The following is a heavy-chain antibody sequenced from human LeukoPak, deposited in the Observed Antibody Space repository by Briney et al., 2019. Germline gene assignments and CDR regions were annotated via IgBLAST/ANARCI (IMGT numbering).Heavy chain of an antibody. CDR2: IYPGDSDT. CDR1: GYSFTNYW. D-gene: IGHD6-13*01. CDR3: VTQAGPSRSHYYFDY. V-gene: IGHV5-51*01. Sequence: NSGESLKISCQASGYSFTNYWIGWVRQMPGKGLEWVALIYPGDSDTRYSPSFQGQVTISADKSISTAYLHWSSLKALDTAMYYCVTQAGPSRSHYYFDYWGQGTLVTVSS. J-gene: IGHJ4*02.